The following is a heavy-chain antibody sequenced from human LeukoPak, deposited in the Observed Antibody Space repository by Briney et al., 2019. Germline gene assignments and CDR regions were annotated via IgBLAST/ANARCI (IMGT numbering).Heavy chain of an antibody. V-gene: IGHV3-23*01. D-gene: IGHD1-26*01. CDR3: ARELREHGAFDI. CDR2: ISGTGAST. J-gene: IGHJ3*02. Sequence: GGSLRLSCAASGSGFIFSNYGMRWVRQAPVKGLEWVSAISGTGASTFYADSVKGRCIVSRDNPKKTVHLQMNSLRAEDTAVYYCARELREHGAFDIWGQGTMVTVS. CDR1: GSGFIFSNYG.